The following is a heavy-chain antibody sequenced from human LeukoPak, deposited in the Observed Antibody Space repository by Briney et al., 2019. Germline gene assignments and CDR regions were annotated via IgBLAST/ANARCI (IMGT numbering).Heavy chain of an antibody. CDR3: ARESGAAATDY. CDR2: ISSSSSYI. CDR1: GFTFSSYS. J-gene: IGHJ4*02. D-gene: IGHD2-15*01. V-gene: IGHV3-21*01. Sequence: GGSLRFSCAASGFTFSSYSMNWVRQAPGKGLEWVSSISSSSSYIYYADSVKGRFTISRDNAKNSLYLQMNSLRAEDTAVYYCARESGAAATDYWGQGTLVTVSS.